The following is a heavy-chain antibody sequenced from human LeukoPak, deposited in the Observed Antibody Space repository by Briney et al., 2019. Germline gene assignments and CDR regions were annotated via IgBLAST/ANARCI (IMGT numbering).Heavy chain of an antibody. D-gene: IGHD6-19*01. CDR3: AVGPAVAAFDY. V-gene: IGHV4-59*08. Sequence: SETLSLTCTVSGGSISSYYWSWIRQPPGKGLEWIGYIYYSGSTNYNSSLKSRVTISLDTSKTQFSLRLSSVTAADTAVYHCAVGPAVAAFDYWGQGTLVTVAS. J-gene: IGHJ4*02. CDR2: IYYSGST. CDR1: GGSISSYY.